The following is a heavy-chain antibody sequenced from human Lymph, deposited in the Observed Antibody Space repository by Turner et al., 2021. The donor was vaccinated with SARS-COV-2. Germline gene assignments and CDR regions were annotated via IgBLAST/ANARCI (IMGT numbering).Heavy chain of an antibody. CDR3: ARMGSSSWYFDY. CDR2: IKQDGSEK. V-gene: IGHV3-7*01. Sequence: EVQLVESGGGLVQPGGSLRPSCAASGFTFSYYWMSWVRQAPGKGLEWVDNIKQDGSEKYYVDSVKGRFTISRDNAKNSLFLQMNSLRAEDTAVYYCARMGSSSWYFDYWGQGTLVTVSS. CDR1: GFTFSYYW. J-gene: IGHJ4*02. D-gene: IGHD1-26*01.